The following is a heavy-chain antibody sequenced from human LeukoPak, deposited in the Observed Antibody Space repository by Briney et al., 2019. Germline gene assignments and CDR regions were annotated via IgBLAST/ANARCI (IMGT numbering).Heavy chain of an antibody. D-gene: IGHD4-11*01. Sequence: SQTLSLTCTVSGGSISSGDYYWRWIRQPPGKGLEWIGYIYYSGSTYYNPSLKSRVTISVDTSKNQFSLKLSSVTAADTAVYYCARHDYSNYYYGMDVWGQGTTVTVSS. CDR2: IYYSGST. CDR3: ARHDYSNYYYGMDV. CDR1: GGSISSGDYY. J-gene: IGHJ6*02. V-gene: IGHV4-30-4*01.